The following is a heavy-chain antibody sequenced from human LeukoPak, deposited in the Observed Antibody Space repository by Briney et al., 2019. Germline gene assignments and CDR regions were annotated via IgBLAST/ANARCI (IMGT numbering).Heavy chain of an antibody. V-gene: IGHV5-51*01. CDR3: ARTPHYFGAFDI. CDR1: GYTFTSYW. J-gene: IGHJ3*02. Sequence: GESLKISCKGSGYTFTSYWIAWVRHMPGTGLEWMGFFHPADSDTRYSPSFQGQVTISADKSISTVFLQSSSLKSSDTAMYFCARTPHYFGAFDIWGQGTKVTVSS. CDR2: FHPADSDT. D-gene: IGHD3-10*01.